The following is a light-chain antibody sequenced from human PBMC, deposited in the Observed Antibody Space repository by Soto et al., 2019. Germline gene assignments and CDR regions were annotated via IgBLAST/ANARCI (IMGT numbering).Light chain of an antibody. V-gene: IGKV1-5*01. CDR1: QSISSW. CDR2: DAS. CDR3: QQYNSYQWK. J-gene: IGKJ1*01. Sequence: DIQMTQSPSTLSASVGDRVTITCRASQSISSWLAWYQQKPGKAPKLLIYDASSLESGVPSRFSGSGSGTEFTLTITSLQTDDFATYYCQQYNSYQWKLGKGTKVDIK.